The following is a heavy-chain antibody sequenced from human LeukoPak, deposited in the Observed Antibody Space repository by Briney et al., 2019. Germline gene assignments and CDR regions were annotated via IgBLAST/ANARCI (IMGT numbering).Heavy chain of an antibody. CDR2: IYYSGST. CDR3: ASSHYYDSSGSIDY. D-gene: IGHD3-22*01. V-gene: IGHV4-59*01. CDR1: GGSISSYY. J-gene: IGHJ4*02. Sequence: SETLSLTCTVSGGSISSYYWSWIRQPPRKGLEWIGYIYYSGSTNYNPSLKSRVTISVDTSKNQFSLKLSSVTAADTAVYYCASSHYYDSSGSIDYWGQGTLVTVSS.